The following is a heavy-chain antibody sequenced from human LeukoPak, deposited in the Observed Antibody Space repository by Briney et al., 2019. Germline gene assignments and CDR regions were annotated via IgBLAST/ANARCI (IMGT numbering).Heavy chain of an antibody. CDR1: GGSISSYY. CDR2: IYYSGST. CDR3: AREARYYYYMDV. V-gene: IGHV4-59*01. J-gene: IGHJ6*03. Sequence: SETLSLTCTVPGGSISSYYWSWIRQPPGKGLDWIGYIYYSGSTNYNPSLKSRVTISVDTSKNQFSLKLSSVTAADTAVYYCAREARYYYYMDVWGKGTTVTVSS.